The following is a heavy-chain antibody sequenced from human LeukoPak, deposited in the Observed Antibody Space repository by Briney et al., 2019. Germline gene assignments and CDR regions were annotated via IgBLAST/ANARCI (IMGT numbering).Heavy chain of an antibody. Sequence: GGSLRLSCAASGFSFSNYWMTWLRQAPGKGLEWVANIRGDESRKYYLDSVTGRFTISRDNAKNSLYLQMNSLRAEDTAVYYCASWTGYSSRGSYVDYWGQGTLVTVSS. CDR1: GFSFSNYW. D-gene: IGHD6-13*01. J-gene: IGHJ4*02. CDR3: ASWTGYSSRGSYVDY. V-gene: IGHV3-7*01. CDR2: IRGDESRK.